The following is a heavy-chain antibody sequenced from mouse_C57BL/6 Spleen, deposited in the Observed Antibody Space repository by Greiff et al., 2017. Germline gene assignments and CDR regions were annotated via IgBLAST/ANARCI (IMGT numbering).Heavy chain of an antibody. CDR1: GYTFTSYW. Sequence: VQLQQPGAELVKPGASVKMSCKASGYTFTSYWITWVKQRPGQGLEWIGDIYPGSGSTNYNEKFKSKATLTVDTSSSTAYMQLSSLTSEDSAVYSCARSIYYDYDFAYWGQGTLVTVSA. D-gene: IGHD2-4*01. CDR3: ARSIYYDYDFAY. V-gene: IGHV1-55*01. J-gene: IGHJ3*01. CDR2: IYPGSGST.